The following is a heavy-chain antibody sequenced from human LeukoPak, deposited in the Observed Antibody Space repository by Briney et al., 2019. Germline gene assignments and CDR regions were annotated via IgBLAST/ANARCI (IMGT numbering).Heavy chain of an antibody. J-gene: IGHJ3*02. CDR3: ARVFVVVGSTDAFDI. CDR2: IYSGGST. CDR1: GFTVSSNY. V-gene: IGHV3-53*01. D-gene: IGHD3-3*01. Sequence: GGSLRLSCAASGFTVSSNYMSWVRQAPGTGLEWVSVIYSGGSTYYADSVKGRFIISRDNSKNTLYLQMNSLRAEDTAVYYCARVFVVVGSTDAFDIWGQGTVVTVSS.